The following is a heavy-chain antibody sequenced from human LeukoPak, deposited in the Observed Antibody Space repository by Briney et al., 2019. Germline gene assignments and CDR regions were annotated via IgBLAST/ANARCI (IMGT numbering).Heavy chain of an antibody. CDR1: GGSTSSYS. V-gene: IGHV4-59*01. D-gene: IGHD6-6*01. CDR3: ARAPSYSSYPDY. CDR2: IDYSGST. Sequence: GTLSLTCTVPGGSTSSYSWSWIRQPPGKGLEWIGYIDYSGSTYYNPSLKSRVTISVDTSKNQFSLKLSSVTAADTAVYYCARAPSYSSYPDYWGQGTQVTVSS. J-gene: IGHJ4*02.